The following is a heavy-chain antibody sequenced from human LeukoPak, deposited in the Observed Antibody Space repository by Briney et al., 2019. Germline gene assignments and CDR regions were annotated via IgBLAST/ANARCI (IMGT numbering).Heavy chain of an antibody. D-gene: IGHD3-22*01. J-gene: IGHJ4*02. V-gene: IGHV3-23*01. CDR3: AKDQYYYDSSGYSLDY. CDR1: GLTFSSYA. Sequence: GGSLRLSCAASGLTFSSYAMSWVRQAPGKGLEWVSAISGSGGSTYYADSVKGRFTISRDNSKNTLYLQMNSLRAEDTAVYYCAKDQYYYDSSGYSLDYWGQGTLVTVSS. CDR2: ISGSGGST.